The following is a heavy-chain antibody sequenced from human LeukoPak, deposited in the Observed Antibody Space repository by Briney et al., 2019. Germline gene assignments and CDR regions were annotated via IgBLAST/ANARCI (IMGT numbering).Heavy chain of an antibody. CDR1: GYTFTSYA. D-gene: IGHD3-9*01. CDR2: INAGNGNT. V-gene: IGHV1-3*03. J-gene: IGHJ5*02. CDR3: ARDGSLRYFDWLLGSGNWFDP. Sequence: ASVKVSCKASGYTFTSYAMHWVRQAPGQRLEWMGWINAGNGNTKYSQEFQGRVTITRDTSASTAYMELSSLRSEDMAVYYCARDGSLRYFDWLLGSGNWFDPWGQGTLVTVSS.